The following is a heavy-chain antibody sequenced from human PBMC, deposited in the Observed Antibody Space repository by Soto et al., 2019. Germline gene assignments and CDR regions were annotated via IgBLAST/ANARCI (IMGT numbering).Heavy chain of an antibody. CDR3: TRQFPDYYGSGDVGDY. Sequence: EVQLVESGGGLVQPGGSLKLSCAASGFTFSGSAMHWVRRASGKGLEWVGRIRSKPNSYATAFAASVKGRLTISRDDSKNTAYLQMNSLKTEDTAVYYCTRQFPDYYGSGDVGDYWGQGTLVTVSS. CDR2: IRSKPNSYAT. V-gene: IGHV3-73*02. J-gene: IGHJ4*02. CDR1: GFTFSGSA. D-gene: IGHD3-10*01.